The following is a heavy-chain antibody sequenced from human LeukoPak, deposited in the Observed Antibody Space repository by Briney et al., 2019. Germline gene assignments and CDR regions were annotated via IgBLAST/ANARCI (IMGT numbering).Heavy chain of an antibody. CDR1: GYTFTSYD. Sequence: ASVKVSCKASGYTFTSYDINWVRQATGQGLEWMGWMNPDSGNTGYAQKFQGRVTMTRDTSISTAYMELSRLRSDDTAVYYCARTLGGGYDILTGYYITWGQGTLVTVSS. V-gene: IGHV1-8*01. D-gene: IGHD3-9*01. CDR2: MNPDSGNT. CDR3: ARTLGGGYDILTGYYIT. J-gene: IGHJ5*02.